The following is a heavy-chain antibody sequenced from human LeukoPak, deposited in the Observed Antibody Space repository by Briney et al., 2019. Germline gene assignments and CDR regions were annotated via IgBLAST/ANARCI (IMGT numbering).Heavy chain of an antibody. CDR1: GFVVGDTH. CDR2: VYSGITT. Sequence: GGSLRLSCAGSGFVVGDTHMTWVRQAPGKGLEWVSLVYSGITTHYADSVKGRFSISRDHSNNILYLQMNTLRAEDTAVYYCARLQGYSLGYQYFYYMDVWGTGTTVTVSS. D-gene: IGHD5-18*01. V-gene: IGHV3-53*01. J-gene: IGHJ6*03. CDR3: ARLQGYSLGYQYFYYMDV.